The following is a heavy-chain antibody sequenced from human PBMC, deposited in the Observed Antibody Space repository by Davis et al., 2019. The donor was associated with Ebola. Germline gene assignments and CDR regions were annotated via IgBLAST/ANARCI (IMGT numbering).Heavy chain of an antibody. CDR3: AGSRITGTTYYYYGMDV. CDR1: GYNFLRNW. D-gene: IGHD1-20*01. Sequence: KVSCKGSGYNFLRNWIGWVRQTPGKGLEWMGLIYPADSDTRYSPSFQGQVTISADKSISTAYLQWSSLKASDTAMYYCAGSRITGTTYYYYGMDVWGQGTTVTVSS. CDR2: IYPADSDT. J-gene: IGHJ6*02. V-gene: IGHV5-51*01.